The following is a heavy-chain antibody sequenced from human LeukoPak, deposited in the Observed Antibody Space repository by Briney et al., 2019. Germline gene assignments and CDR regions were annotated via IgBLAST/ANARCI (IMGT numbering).Heavy chain of an antibody. CDR2: INPNSGGT. CDR3: ARVNYYGSGSPADYYGMDV. J-gene: IGHJ6*04. V-gene: IGHV1-2*04. D-gene: IGHD3-10*01. Sequence: ASVKVSCKASGYTFTGYYMHWVRQAPGQGLEWMGWINPNSGGTNYAQKFQGWVTMTRDTPISTAYMELSRLRSDDTAVYYCARVNYYGSGSPADYYGMDVWGKGTTVTVSS. CDR1: GYTFTGYY.